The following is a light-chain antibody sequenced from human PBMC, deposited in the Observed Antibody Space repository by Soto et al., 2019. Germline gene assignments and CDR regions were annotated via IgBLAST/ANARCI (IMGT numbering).Light chain of an antibody. V-gene: IGKV2-30*01. J-gene: IGKJ2*01. Sequence: DVGMTHSPPSRPATLGHRASTPSRPSQTLANSDGTTNLNWFQQRPGQSPRPLIYKVSNRDSGVPDRFSGSGSGTDFTLKISRVEAEDVGVYYCMQGTHWPPYTFGQGTKLEIK. CDR1: QTLANSDGTTN. CDR2: KVS. CDR3: MQGTHWPPYT.